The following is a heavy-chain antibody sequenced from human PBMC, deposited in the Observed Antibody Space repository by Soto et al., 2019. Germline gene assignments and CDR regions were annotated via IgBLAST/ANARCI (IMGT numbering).Heavy chain of an antibody. V-gene: IGHV3-30*18. D-gene: IGHD2-21*01. CDR1: GFTFSIYG. Sequence: QVQLVESGGGVVQPGRSLRLSCAASGFTFSIYGMHWVRQAPGKGLEWVAVISFDGSTKYYADSVKGRFTISRDNSKNTLDLQMNTLRAEDTALYYCAKDGGGKYTVGRIYYFDYWGQGTLLTVSS. CDR3: AKDGGGKYTVGRIYYFDY. CDR2: ISFDGSTK. J-gene: IGHJ4*02.